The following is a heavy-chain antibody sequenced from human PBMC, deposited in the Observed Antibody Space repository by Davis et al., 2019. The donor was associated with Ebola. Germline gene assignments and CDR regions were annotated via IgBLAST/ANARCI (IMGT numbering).Heavy chain of an antibody. CDR2: LYYSGST. J-gene: IGHJ6*02. V-gene: IGHV4-59*02. D-gene: IGHD3-22*01. CDR1: GASVSSNY. Sequence: SETLSLTCTVSGASVSSNYWSWSRQPPGKGLEWIGYLYYSGSTNYNPSLKSRVTISSDTSKNQFSLRLSSVTAADTAIYYCARDTKISGVNHYYYGLDVWGQGTTVTVSS. CDR3: ARDTKISGVNHYYYGLDV.